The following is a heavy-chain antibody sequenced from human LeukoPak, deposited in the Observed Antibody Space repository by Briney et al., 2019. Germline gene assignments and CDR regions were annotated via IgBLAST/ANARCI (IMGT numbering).Heavy chain of an antibody. J-gene: IGHJ3*02. D-gene: IGHD1-26*01. Sequence: PGGSLRLSCAASGFTVSSNYMSWVRQAPGKGLEWVSIIYSGGSTFYADSVKGRFTISRDNSKNALYLQMNSLRAEDTAVYYCARGGSYLSAFDIWGQGTMVTVSS. V-gene: IGHV3-53*01. CDR3: ARGGSYLSAFDI. CDR2: IYSGGST. CDR1: GFTVSSNY.